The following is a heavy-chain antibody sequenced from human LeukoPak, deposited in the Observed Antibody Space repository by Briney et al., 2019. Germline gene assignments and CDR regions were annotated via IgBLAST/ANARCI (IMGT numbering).Heavy chain of an antibody. CDR3: ARAEGDYYYYFYMDV. CDR1: GFTFSNSW. Sequence: GGSLRLSCAASGFTFSNSWMSWVRQAPGKGLEWVANIRQDGSEKYYVDSVKGRFTISRDNAKNSLYLQMNSLRAEDTAVYYCARAEGDYYYYFYMDVWGKGTMVTVSS. J-gene: IGHJ6*03. CDR2: IRQDGSEK. V-gene: IGHV3-7*01.